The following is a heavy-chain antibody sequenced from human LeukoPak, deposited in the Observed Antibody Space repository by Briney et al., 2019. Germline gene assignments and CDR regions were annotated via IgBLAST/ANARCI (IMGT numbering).Heavy chain of an antibody. J-gene: IGHJ5*02. D-gene: IGHD6-13*01. CDR2: INHSGST. CDR3: ARGRGYSSIWFDP. CDR1: GGSFSGYY. V-gene: IGHV4-34*01. Sequence: SETLSFTCAVYGGSFSGYYWSWIRQPPGKGLEWIGEINHSGSTNYNPSLKSRVTISVDTSKNQFSLKLSSVTAADTAVYHCARGRGYSSIWFDPWGQGTLVTVSS.